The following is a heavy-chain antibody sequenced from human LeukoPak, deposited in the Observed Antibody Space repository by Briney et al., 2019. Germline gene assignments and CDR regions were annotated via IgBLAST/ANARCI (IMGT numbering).Heavy chain of an antibody. J-gene: IGHJ4*02. Sequence: GGSLRLSCAASGFTFSSYAMSWVRQAPGKGLEWVSAISGSGGSTYYADSVKGRFTISRDNSKNTLYLQMNSLKTEDTAVYYCTTDPSPSDYDFWSGYRDYWGQGTLVTVSS. D-gene: IGHD3-3*01. V-gene: IGHV3-23*01. CDR3: TTDPSPSDYDFWSGYRDY. CDR2: ISGSGGST. CDR1: GFTFSSYA.